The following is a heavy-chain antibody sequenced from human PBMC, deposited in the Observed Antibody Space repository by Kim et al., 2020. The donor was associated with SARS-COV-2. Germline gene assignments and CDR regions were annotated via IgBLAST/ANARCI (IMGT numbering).Heavy chain of an antibody. J-gene: IGHJ6*02. D-gene: IGHD3-22*01. Sequence: GGSLRLSCAASGFTFSSYWMHWVRQAPGKGLVWVSRINSDGSSTSYADSVKGRFTISRDNAKNTLYLQMNSLRAEDTAVYYCAREVVVVILCGMDVWGQGTTVTVSS. CDR2: INSDGSST. V-gene: IGHV3-74*01. CDR3: AREVVVVILCGMDV. CDR1: GFTFSSYW.